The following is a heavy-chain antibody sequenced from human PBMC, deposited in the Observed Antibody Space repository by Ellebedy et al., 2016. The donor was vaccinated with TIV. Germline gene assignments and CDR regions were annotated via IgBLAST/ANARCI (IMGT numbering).Heavy chain of an antibody. CDR1: GFTFSSYS. J-gene: IGHJ4*02. CDR2: ISSSSTTI. CDR3: ARAGGGFLEWLSQDYFDY. D-gene: IGHD3-3*01. Sequence: GESLKISCVAPGFTFSSYSMDWVRQAPGKGLEWVSYISSSSTTIYYADFVKGRFTISRDNAKNSLYLQMNSLRAEDTAVYYCARAGGGFLEWLSQDYFDYWGQGTLVTVSS. V-gene: IGHV3-48*01.